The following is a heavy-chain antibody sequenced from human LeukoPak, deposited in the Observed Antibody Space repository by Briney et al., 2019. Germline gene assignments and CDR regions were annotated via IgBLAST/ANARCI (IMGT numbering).Heavy chain of an antibody. CDR2: IYTSGST. Sequence: SETLSLXCTVSGGSISSGSYYWIWIRQPAGKGLEWIGRIYTSGSTNYNPSLKSRVTISVDTSKNQFSLKLSSVTAADTAVYYSAREGGYAATFDYWGQGTLVTVSS. D-gene: IGHD5-12*01. V-gene: IGHV4-61*02. CDR1: GGSISSGSYY. CDR3: AREGGYAATFDY. J-gene: IGHJ4*02.